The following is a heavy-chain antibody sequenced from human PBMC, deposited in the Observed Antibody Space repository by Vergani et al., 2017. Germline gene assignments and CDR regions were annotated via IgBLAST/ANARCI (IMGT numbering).Heavy chain of an antibody. CDR1: GYTFTSYY. D-gene: IGHD1-1*01. Sequence: QVQLVQSGAEVQKPGASVKVSCKASGYTFTSYYMHWVRQAPGQGLEWMGIINPSGGSTSYAQKFQGRVTMTRDTSTSTVYMELSRLRSDDTAVYYCASLSGTVFDYWGQGTLVTVSS. CDR2: INPSGGST. CDR3: ASLSGTVFDY. J-gene: IGHJ4*02. V-gene: IGHV1-46*01.